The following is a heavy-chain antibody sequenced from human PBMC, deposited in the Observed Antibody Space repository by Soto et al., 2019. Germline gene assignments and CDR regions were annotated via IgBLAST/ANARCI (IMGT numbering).Heavy chain of an antibody. CDR3: AREYIVVVPATLPGPRQSHYYGMDV. J-gene: IGHJ6*02. CDR1: GYTFTSYY. V-gene: IGHV1-46*03. CDR2: INPSGGST. Sequence: GASVKVSCKASGYTFTSYYMHWVRQAPGQGLEWMGIINPSGGSTSYAQKFQGRVTMTRDTSTSTVYMELSSLRSEDTAVYYCAREYIVVVPATLPGPRQSHYYGMDVWGQGTTVTVSS. D-gene: IGHD2-2*01.